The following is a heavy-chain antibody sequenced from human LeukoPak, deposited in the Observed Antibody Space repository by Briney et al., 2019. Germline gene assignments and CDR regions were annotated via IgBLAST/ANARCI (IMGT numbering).Heavy chain of an antibody. D-gene: IGHD2-8*01. CDR1: GGSISSSSYY. V-gene: IGHV4-39*01. Sequence: PSETLSLTCSVSGGSISSSSYYWGWIRQPPGKGLEWIGSIYYSGSTYYNPSLKSRVTISVDTSKNQFSLKLSSVTAADTAVYYCARIIVLIVYAHDYWGQGTLVTVSS. CDR3: ARIIVLIVYAHDY. CDR2: IYYSGST. J-gene: IGHJ4*02.